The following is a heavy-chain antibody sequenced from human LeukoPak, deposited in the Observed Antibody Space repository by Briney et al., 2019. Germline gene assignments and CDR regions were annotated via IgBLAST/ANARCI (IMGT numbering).Heavy chain of an antibody. J-gene: IGHJ4*02. D-gene: IGHD6-19*01. CDR2: IYYSGST. V-gene: IGHV4-59*01. CDR1: GGSISGYY. Sequence: SETLSLTCTVSGGSISGYYWSWVRQPPGKGLEWIGYIYYSGSTNYNPSLKSRVTISVDTSKNQFSLKLSSVTAADTAVYYCARDESSSGWYHYWGQGTLVTVSS. CDR3: ARDESSSGWYHY.